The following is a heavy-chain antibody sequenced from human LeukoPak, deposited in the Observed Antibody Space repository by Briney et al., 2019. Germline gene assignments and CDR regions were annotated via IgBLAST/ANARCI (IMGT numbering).Heavy chain of an antibody. CDR2: IKQDGSEK. V-gene: IGHV3-7*03. J-gene: IGHJ4*02. D-gene: IGHD3-22*01. CDR3: AKVPNYYDTTTYYG. CDR1: GFTFSSYW. Sequence: GGSLRLSCAASGFTFSSYWMSWVRQAPGKGLEWVANIKQDGSEKYYVDSVKGRFTISRDTSKNTLYLQMSSLRVEDTAVYYCAKVPNYYDTTTYYGWGQGTLVTVSS.